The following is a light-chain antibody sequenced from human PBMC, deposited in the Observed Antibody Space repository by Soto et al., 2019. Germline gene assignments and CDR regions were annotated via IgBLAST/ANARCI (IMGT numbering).Light chain of an antibody. Sequence: DIQMTQSPSTLSAFVGDRVTITCRASQSISSWLAWYQRKPGTAPKLLIYDASSLESGVPSRFSGSGSGTEFTLTISSLQPDDFATYYCQQYDSYRWTFGQGTKVDIK. V-gene: IGKV1-5*01. J-gene: IGKJ1*01. CDR3: QQYDSYRWT. CDR2: DAS. CDR1: QSISSW.